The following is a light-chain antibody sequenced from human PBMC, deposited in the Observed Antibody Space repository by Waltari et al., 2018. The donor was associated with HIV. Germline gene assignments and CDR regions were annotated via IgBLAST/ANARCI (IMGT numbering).Light chain of an antibody. V-gene: IGKV3-15*01. CDR3: QQYNNWPPYT. CDR1: QSVRSN. J-gene: IGKJ2*01. CDR2: GAS. Sequence: ELVMTQSPATLSVSPGARATLSCRASQSVRSNLAWYQQKPGQAPRLLIYGASSRATGIPARFSGSGSGTEFTLTISSLQSEDFAVYYCQQYNNWPPYTFGQGTKLEI.